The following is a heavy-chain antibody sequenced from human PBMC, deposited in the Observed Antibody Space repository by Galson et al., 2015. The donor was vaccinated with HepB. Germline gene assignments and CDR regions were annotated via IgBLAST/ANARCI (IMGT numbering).Heavy chain of an antibody. V-gene: IGHV6-1*01. CDR3: AREGSGSYRDGNYYYGMDV. CDR2: TYYRSKWYN. J-gene: IGHJ6*02. CDR1: GDSVSSNSAA. D-gene: IGHD3-10*01. Sequence: CAISGDSVSSNSAAWNRIRQSPSRGLEWLGRTYYRSKWYNDYAVSVKSRITINPDTSKNQFSLQLNSVTPEDTAVYYCAREGSGSYRDGNYYYGMDVWGQGTTVTVSS.